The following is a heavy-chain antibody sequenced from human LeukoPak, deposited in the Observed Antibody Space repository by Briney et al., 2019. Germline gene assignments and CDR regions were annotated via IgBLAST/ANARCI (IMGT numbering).Heavy chain of an antibody. CDR1: GGTFSSYA. Sequence: ASVKVSCKASGGTFSSYAISWVRQAPGQGLEWMGGIIPIFGTANYAQKFQGRVTITADKSTSTAYMELSSLRSEDTAVYYCARDIARGSSGYDYYWGQGTLVTVSS. CDR3: ARDIARGSSGYDYY. D-gene: IGHD5-12*01. V-gene: IGHV1-69*06. J-gene: IGHJ4*02. CDR2: IIPIFGTA.